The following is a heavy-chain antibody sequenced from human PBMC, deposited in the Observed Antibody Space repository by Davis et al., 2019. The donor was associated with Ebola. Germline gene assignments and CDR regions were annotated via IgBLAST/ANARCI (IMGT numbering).Heavy chain of an antibody. CDR2: ISQRENT. Sequence: MPSETLSLTFAVSGGSISSSYWWSWVSQPPGKGLEWIGQISQRENTNYKPSLKSRITISLDKSKNQFSLKLSSLTAADTAVYYCAREGDCDDGTCSSKTNWFDSWGQGTLVTVSS. CDR1: GGSISSSYW. CDR3: AREGDCDDGTCSSKTNWFDS. D-gene: IGHD2-15*01. J-gene: IGHJ5*01. V-gene: IGHV4-4*02.